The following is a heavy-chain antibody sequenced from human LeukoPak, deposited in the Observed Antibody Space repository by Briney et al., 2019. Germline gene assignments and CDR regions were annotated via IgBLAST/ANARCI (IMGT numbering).Heavy chain of an antibody. CDR3: ARVKGDDYGTLDAFDI. V-gene: IGHV3-21*01. Sequence: PGGSLRLSCAASGITFSNYNMNWVRQAPGKGLEWISAITSSSSYTFYADSVKGRFTISRDNAKNSLYLQVNSLRAEDTAVYYCARVKGDDYGTLDAFDIWGQGTMVTVSS. CDR1: GITFSNYN. J-gene: IGHJ3*02. CDR2: ITSSSSYT. D-gene: IGHD4-17*01.